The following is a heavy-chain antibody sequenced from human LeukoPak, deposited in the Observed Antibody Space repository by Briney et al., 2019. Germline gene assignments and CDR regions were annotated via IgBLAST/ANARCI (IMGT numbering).Heavy chain of an antibody. Sequence: PSETLSLTCTVSGGSISGYYWSWIRQPPGKGLEWIGYIYYSGSTNYNPSLKSRVTISVDTSKNQFSLKLSSVTAADTAVYYCARHRVEAVAGLYYYYGMDVWGQGTTVTVSS. D-gene: IGHD6-19*01. CDR1: GGSISGYY. J-gene: IGHJ6*02. V-gene: IGHV4-59*08. CDR2: IYYSGST. CDR3: ARHRVEAVAGLYYYYGMDV.